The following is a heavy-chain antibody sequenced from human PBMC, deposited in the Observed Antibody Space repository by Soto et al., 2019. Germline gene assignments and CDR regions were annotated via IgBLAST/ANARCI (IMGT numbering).Heavy chain of an antibody. Sequence: SQTLSLPCVISGDSVSSNGACWNWIRQSPSRGLQWLGRIYDRSKWFHDYAASVESRMAINPDTSRNQFSLQLNYVTPEDTAVYYCARVHCSAGTCLDGLDFWGQGTTVTVSS. CDR1: GDSVSSNGAC. CDR2: IYDRSKWFH. D-gene: IGHD2-15*01. J-gene: IGHJ6*02. V-gene: IGHV6-1*01. CDR3: ARVHCSAGTCLDGLDF.